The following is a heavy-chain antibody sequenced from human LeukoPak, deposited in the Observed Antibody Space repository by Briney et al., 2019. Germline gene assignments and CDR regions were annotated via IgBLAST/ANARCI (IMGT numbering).Heavy chain of an antibody. CDR3: ARGFSEYSYGYHYYYGMDV. Sequence: SETLSLTCTVSGGSISSSSYYWGWIRQPPGKGLEWIGSIYYSGSTYYNPSLKSRVTISVDTSKNQFSLKLSSVTAADTAVYYCARGFSEYSYGYHYYYGMDVWGQGTTVTVSS. CDR2: IYYSGST. J-gene: IGHJ6*02. D-gene: IGHD5-18*01. CDR1: GGSISSSSYY. V-gene: IGHV4-39*01.